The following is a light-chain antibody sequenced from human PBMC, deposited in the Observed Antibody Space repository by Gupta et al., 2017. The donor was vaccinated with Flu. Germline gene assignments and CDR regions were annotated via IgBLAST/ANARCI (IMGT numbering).Light chain of an antibody. Sequence: DIQMTHSPSSLSASIGDRVSITCRASQRIATYLDWYQQKPGTAPQVLIFRASNLQSGVPSRFSGSGSGTEFTLTISGLQAEDFATYYCQQTDRIPRTFGQGTXVDIK. J-gene: IGKJ1*01. CDR1: QRIATY. CDR3: QQTDRIPRT. CDR2: RAS. V-gene: IGKV1-39*01.